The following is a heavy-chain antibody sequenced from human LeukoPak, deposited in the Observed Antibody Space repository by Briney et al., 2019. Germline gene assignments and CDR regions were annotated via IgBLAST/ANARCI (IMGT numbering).Heavy chain of an antibody. Sequence: GGSLRLSCAASGFTFSNYWMHWVRQAPGKGLVWVSRINSDGINTSYADSVKGRFTISRDNAKNTLYLQMNSLRADDTAVYYCARDRTTVTVFDYWGQGTLVTVSS. CDR1: GFTFSNYW. CDR3: ARDRTTVTVFDY. J-gene: IGHJ4*02. D-gene: IGHD4-17*01. V-gene: IGHV3-74*01. CDR2: INSDGINT.